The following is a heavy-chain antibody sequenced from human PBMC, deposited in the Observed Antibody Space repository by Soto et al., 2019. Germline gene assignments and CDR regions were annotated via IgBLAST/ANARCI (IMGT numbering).Heavy chain of an antibody. CDR3: ARDLSPPSSYGYYYYYGTYGMDV. V-gene: IGHV1-46*01. CDR1: GYTFTSYY. D-gene: IGHD5-18*01. J-gene: IGHJ6*02. CDR2: INPSGGST. Sequence: ASVKVSCKASGYTFTSYYMHWVRQAPGQGLEWMGIINPSGGSTSYAQRFQGRVTMTRDTSTSTVYMELSSLRSEDTAVYYCARDLSPPSSYGYYYYYGTYGMDVWGQGTTVTVSS.